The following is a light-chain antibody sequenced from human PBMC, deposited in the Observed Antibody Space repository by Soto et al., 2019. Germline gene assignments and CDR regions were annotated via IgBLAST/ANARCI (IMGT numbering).Light chain of an antibody. V-gene: IGKV3-20*01. J-gene: IGKJ1*01. CDR1: QSVSSSY. CDR3: QQYGRPVVT. Sequence: EIVLTQSPGTLSLSPGERATLSCRASQSVSSSYLAWYQQKPGQAPRLLMYGASSRATGIPDRFSGSGSGTDFTLNISRLEPEDFAVYYCQQYGRPVVTFGQGTKVEIK. CDR2: GAS.